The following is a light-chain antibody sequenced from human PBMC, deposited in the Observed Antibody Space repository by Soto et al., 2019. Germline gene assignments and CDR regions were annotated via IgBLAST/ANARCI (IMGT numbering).Light chain of an antibody. CDR3: SSYASSNTLNYV. Sequence: QSVLTQPASVSGSPGQSITISCTGTSSDIGGYNYVSWYQHHPGKAPKLIIYEVSNRPSGVSNRFSGSKSGDTASLTISGLQAEDEADYYCSSYASSNTLNYVFGTGTKVTGL. CDR2: EVS. CDR1: SSDIGGYNY. V-gene: IGLV2-14*01. J-gene: IGLJ1*01.